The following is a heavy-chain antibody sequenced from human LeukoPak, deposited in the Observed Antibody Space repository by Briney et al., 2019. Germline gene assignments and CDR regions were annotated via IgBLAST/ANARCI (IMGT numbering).Heavy chain of an antibody. V-gene: IGHV5-51*01. CDR1: GYSFTNFW. D-gene: IGHD6-6*01. Sequence: GESLKISCQASGYSFTNFWIGWVRQMPGKGLEWMGVIYPGDSDTRYSPSFQGQVTISADKSISTAYLQWRSLKASDTAIYYCATRGGSSSYYWGQGTLVTVSS. CDR2: IYPGDSDT. J-gene: IGHJ4*02. CDR3: ATRGGSSSYY.